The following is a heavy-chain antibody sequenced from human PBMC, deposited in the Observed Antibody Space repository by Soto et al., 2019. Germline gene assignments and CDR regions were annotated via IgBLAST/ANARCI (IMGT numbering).Heavy chain of an antibody. J-gene: IGHJ5*02. CDR1: GFTFSSYS. CDR3: ARALTGTKNWFDP. Sequence: NPGGSLRLSCAASGFTFSSYSMNWVRQAPGKGLEWVSSISSSSSYIYYADSVKGRFTISRDNAKNSLYLQMNSLKTEDTAVYYCARALTGTKNWFDPWGQGTLVTVSS. CDR2: ISSSSSYI. D-gene: IGHD1-20*01. V-gene: IGHV3-21*04.